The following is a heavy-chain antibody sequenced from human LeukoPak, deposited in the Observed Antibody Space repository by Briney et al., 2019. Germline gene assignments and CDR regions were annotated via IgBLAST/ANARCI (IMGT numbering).Heavy chain of an antibody. D-gene: IGHD6-13*01. CDR2: ISGSGGST. CDR1: GFTFSSYA. Sequence: GGSLRLSCAASGFTFSSYAMSWVRQAPGKGLEWVSAISGSGGSTYYADSVKGRFTISRDNAKNSLYLQMNSLRAEDTAVYYCARGAYSEQQLVRWFDPWGQGTLVTVSS. J-gene: IGHJ5*02. CDR3: ARGAYSEQQLVRWFDP. V-gene: IGHV3-23*01.